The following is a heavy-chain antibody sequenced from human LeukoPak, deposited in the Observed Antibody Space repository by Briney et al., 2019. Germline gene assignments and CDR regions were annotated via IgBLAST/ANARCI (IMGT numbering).Heavy chain of an antibody. CDR2: IRYDGSNK. V-gene: IGHV3-30*02. Sequence: GGSLRLSCAASGLTFSSYGMHWVRQAPGKGLEWVAFIRYDGSNKYYADSVKGRFTISRDNSKNTLYLQMNSLRAEDTAVYYCAKGDTTWELPHDYWGQGTLVTVSS. CDR1: GLTFSSYG. J-gene: IGHJ4*02. D-gene: IGHD1-26*01. CDR3: AKGDTTWELPHDY.